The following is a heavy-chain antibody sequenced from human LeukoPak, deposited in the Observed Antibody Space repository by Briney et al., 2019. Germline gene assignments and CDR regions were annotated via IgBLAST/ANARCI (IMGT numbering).Heavy chain of an antibody. CDR2: ISAYNGNT. CDR3: ARDPHRGSSWFDP. CDR1: GGTFSSYA. Sequence: ASVKVSCKASGGTFSSYAISWVRQAPGQGLEWMGWISAYNGNTNYAQKLQGRVTMTTDTSTSTAYMELRSLRSDDTAVYYCARDPHRGSSWFDPWGQGTLVTVSS. V-gene: IGHV1-18*01. J-gene: IGHJ5*02. D-gene: IGHD3-10*01.